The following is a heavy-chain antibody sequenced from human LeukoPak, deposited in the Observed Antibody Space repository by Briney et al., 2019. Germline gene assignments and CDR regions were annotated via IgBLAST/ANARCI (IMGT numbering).Heavy chain of an antibody. CDR1: GFTFSSFG. D-gene: IGHD2-8*02. V-gene: IGHV3-30*02. Sequence: GGSLRLSCAASGFTFSSFGMHWVRQAPGKGLEWVTFIQYDGSAKYYVDSVKGRFTISRDNSKNTLYLQMDSLRTEDTAVYYCAKGDTWSDYWGQGTLVTVSS. CDR3: AKGDTWSDY. J-gene: IGHJ4*02. CDR2: IQYDGSAK.